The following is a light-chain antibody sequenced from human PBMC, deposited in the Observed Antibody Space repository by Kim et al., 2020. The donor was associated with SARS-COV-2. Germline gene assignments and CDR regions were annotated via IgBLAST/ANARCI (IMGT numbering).Light chain of an antibody. V-gene: IGKV1-13*02. Sequence: AIQLTQSPSSLSASVGDRVTITCRASQDISSSLAWFQQKPGKAPKLLIYGASHLASGVPSRFGGSGSGTEFTLTIISLQPADLATYYCQQLSSYPRFGGGTKVDIK. J-gene: IGKJ4*01. CDR2: GAS. CDR1: QDISSS. CDR3: QQLSSYPR.